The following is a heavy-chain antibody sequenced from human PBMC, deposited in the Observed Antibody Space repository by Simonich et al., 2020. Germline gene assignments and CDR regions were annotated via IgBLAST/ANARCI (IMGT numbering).Heavy chain of an antibody. CDR1: GYTFTGYY. CDR3: ARSSDLLNWNDGPYY. CDR2: INPNRGGK. V-gene: IGHV1-2*02. D-gene: IGHD1-1*01. Sequence: QVQLVQSGAEVKKPGASVKVSCKASGYTFTGYYLHWVRQAPGKGLEWMGWINPNRGGKNYAQKFQGRVTMTRDTSISTAYMELSRLRSDDTAVYYCARSSDLLNWNDGPYYWGQGTLVTVSS. J-gene: IGHJ4*02.